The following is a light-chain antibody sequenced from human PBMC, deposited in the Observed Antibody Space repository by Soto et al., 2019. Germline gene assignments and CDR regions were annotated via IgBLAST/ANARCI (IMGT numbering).Light chain of an antibody. CDR1: QSISTY. CDR2: AAI. J-gene: IGKJ1*01. V-gene: IGKV1-39*01. Sequence: DIHMTQSPPSMSASVGDRITITCRASQSISTYLNWYQQKPGKAPKLLIFAAISLQSGVPSRFSGSGSGTDFTLTISSLQPEDFATYYCQQSFVTPRTFGQGTKVDI. CDR3: QQSFVTPRT.